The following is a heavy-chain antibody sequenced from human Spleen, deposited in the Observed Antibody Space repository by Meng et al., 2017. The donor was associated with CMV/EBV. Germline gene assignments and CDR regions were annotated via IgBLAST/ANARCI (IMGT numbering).Heavy chain of an antibody. J-gene: IGHJ6*02. D-gene: IGHD6-25*01. CDR2: IHYSGST. Sequence: SETLSLTCTVSGGSISSYHWGWIRQPPGRGLEWIGYIHYSGSTNYNPSLKSRVTISVDTSKNQFSLKLSSVTAADTAVYYCARGSGYYYYGMDVWGQGTTVTVSS. CDR3: ARGSGYYYYGMDV. V-gene: IGHV4-59*01. CDR1: GGSISSYH.